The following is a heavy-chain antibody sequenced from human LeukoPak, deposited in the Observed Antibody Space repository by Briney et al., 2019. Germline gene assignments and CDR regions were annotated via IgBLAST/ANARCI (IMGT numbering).Heavy chain of an antibody. J-gene: IGHJ4*02. Sequence: QPGGSLRLSCAASGFTFSNYAMTWVRQAPGKGLEWVSVFSGSSGSTYYADSVKGRFTISRDNSKNTLYLQMNSLRAEDTAVYYCAKVDGYSGSYCDYWGQGTLVTVSS. V-gene: IGHV3-23*01. CDR2: FSGSSGST. CDR1: GFTFSNYA. D-gene: IGHD1-26*01. CDR3: AKVDGYSGSYCDY.